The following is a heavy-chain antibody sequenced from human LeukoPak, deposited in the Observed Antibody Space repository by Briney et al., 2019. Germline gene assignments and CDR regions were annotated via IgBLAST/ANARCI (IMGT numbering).Heavy chain of an antibody. CDR3: ARHGDYDSSGYRYRTWYFDL. CDR1: GGSISSYY. V-gene: IGHV4-59*08. D-gene: IGHD3-22*01. Sequence: SETLSLTCTVSGGSISSYYWSWIRQPPGKGLEWIGYIYYSGSTNYNPSLKSRVTISVDTSKNQFSLKLSSVTAADTAVYYCARHGDYDSSGYRYRTWYFDLWGRGTLVTVSS. J-gene: IGHJ2*01. CDR2: IYYSGST.